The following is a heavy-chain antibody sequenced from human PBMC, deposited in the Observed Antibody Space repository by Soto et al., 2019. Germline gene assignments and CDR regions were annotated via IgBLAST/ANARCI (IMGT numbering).Heavy chain of an antibody. CDR1: GFPFSIYA. J-gene: IGHJ4*02. Sequence: GGSLRLSCAASGFPFSIYAMSWVRQAPGKGLEWVSAISGSGGSTYYADSVKGRFTISRDNSKNTLYLQMKSLRAEDTAVYYCAKSKSYLGDPVVAQAALDYWGQGTLVTVSS. V-gene: IGHV3-23*01. D-gene: IGHD2-2*01. CDR2: ISGSGGST. CDR3: AKSKSYLGDPVVAQAALDY.